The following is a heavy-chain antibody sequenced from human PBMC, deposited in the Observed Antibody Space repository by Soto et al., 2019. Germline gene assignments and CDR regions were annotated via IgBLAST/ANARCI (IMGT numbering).Heavy chain of an antibody. J-gene: IGHJ2*01. Sequence: QVVLVQSGAEVKKPGDSVKVSCKSSGYKFTDYYIHWVRQAPGQGPEWMGWVNPKRGDAVYAQKFQGWVTMTRDTATTTAYLEVNRLKPDDTAVYFCARDPGRPGRYWYFDLWGRGTLVTVSS. D-gene: IGHD3-9*01. CDR2: VNPKRGDA. V-gene: IGHV1-2*04. CDR3: ARDPGRPGRYWYFDL. CDR1: GYKFTDYY.